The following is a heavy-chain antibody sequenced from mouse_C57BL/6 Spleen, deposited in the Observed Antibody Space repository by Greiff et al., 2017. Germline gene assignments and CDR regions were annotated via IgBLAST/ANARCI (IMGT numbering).Heavy chain of an antibody. CDR3: ASGDYYGSSTGAMDY. V-gene: IGHV5-12*01. CDR2: ISNGGGST. Sequence: EVTLVESGGGLVQPGGSLKLSCAASGFTFSDYYMYWVRQTPEKRLEWVAYISNGGGSTYYPDTVKGQFTISSDNAKNTLYLQMSRLKSADTAMYYCASGDYYGSSTGAMDYWGQGTSVTVSS. D-gene: IGHD1-1*01. CDR1: GFTFSDYY. J-gene: IGHJ4*01.